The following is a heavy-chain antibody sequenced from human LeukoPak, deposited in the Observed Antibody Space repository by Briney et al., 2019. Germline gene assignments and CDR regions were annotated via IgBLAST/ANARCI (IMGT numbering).Heavy chain of an antibody. D-gene: IGHD3-9*01. J-gene: IGHJ4*02. Sequence: GASVKVSCQASRGTFSSYAISWVRQAPGQGLEWMGGLIPIFGTANYAQKFQGRVTITADKSTSTAYMELSSLRSEDTAVYYCARSLYYDILTGYYYYFDYWGQGTLVTVSS. CDR1: RGTFSSYA. V-gene: IGHV1-69*06. CDR3: ARSLYYDILTGYYYYFDY. CDR2: LIPIFGTA.